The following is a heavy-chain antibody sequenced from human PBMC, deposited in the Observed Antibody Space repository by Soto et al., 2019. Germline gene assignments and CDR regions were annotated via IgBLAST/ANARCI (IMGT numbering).Heavy chain of an antibody. V-gene: IGHV3-23*01. CDR1: GFTFSSYA. CDR3: AKGLGAQYCYFYMDV. D-gene: IGHD3-16*01. Sequence: EVQLLESGGGLVQPGGSLRLSCAASGFTFSSYAMSWVRQAPGKGLEWVSAISGSGGSTYYADSVKGRFTISRDNSKNSLYLQMNSRRAEDMAVYYCAKGLGAQYCYFYMDVWGKGTPVTVSS. CDR2: ISGSGGST. J-gene: IGHJ6*03.